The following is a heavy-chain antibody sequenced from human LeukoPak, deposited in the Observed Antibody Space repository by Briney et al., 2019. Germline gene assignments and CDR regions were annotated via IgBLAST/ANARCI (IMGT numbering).Heavy chain of an antibody. Sequence: ASVKVSCKVSGYTFTGYYMHWVRQAPGQGLEWMGWINPNSGGTNYAQKFQGRVTMTRDTSISTAYMELSRLRSDDTAVYYCARDDKQHYYDSSGTPDYWGQGTLVTVSS. V-gene: IGHV1-2*02. CDR2: INPNSGGT. J-gene: IGHJ4*02. CDR1: GYTFTGYY. D-gene: IGHD3-22*01. CDR3: ARDDKQHYYDSSGTPDY.